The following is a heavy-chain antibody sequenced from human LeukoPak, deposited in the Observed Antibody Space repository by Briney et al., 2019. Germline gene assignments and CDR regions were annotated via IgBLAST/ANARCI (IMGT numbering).Heavy chain of an antibody. J-gene: IGHJ6*03. CDR1: GISFSGYS. V-gene: IGHV3-33*08. CDR2: IRYDGSNK. CDR3: ARLSRRRQLLLQPYYYYYYMDV. D-gene: IGHD2-2*01. Sequence: GGSLRLSCAASGISFSGYSMHWVRQAPGKGLEWVAFIRYDGSNKYYADSVKGRFTISRDNAKNSLYLQMNSLRAEDTAVYYCARLSRRRQLLLQPYYYYYYMDVWGKGTTVTVSS.